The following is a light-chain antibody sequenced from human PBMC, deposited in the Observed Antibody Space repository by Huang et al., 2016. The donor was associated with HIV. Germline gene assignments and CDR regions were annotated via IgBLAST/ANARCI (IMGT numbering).Light chain of an antibody. V-gene: IGKV3-11*01. Sequence: EIVLTQSPATLSLSPGERATLTCRASQSVSSYLAWFQQKRGQAPRLLIYDAFNSAPGIPDRVSGSGCGTDFTLTISNVEPEDFAVYYCQQRNNWPRTFGQGTKVEI. CDR1: QSVSSY. J-gene: IGKJ1*01. CDR3: QQRNNWPRT. CDR2: DAF.